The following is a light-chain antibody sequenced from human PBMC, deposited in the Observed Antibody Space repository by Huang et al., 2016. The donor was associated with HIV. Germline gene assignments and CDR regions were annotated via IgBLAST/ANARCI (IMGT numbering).Light chain of an antibody. J-gene: IGKJ2*03. CDR2: SAS. CDR1: PGISSY. Sequence: AIRLTQSPSSLSASTGDRFTITCRASPGISSYLAWYQQKPGKAPTLLIASASTLQVGVPSRISGSGVGTDFTITISSLQSEDVGTYHCQQYYTYPHSFGQGTKLEIK. CDR3: QQYYTYPHS. V-gene: IGKV1-8*01.